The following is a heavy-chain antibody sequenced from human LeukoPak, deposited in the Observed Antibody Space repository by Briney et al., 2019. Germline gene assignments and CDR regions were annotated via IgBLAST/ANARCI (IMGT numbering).Heavy chain of an antibody. CDR2: INHSGST. Sequence: SETLSLTCAVYGGSFSGYYWSWIRQPPGKGLEWIGEINHSGSTNYNPSLKSRVTISVDTSKNQFSLKLSSVTAADTAVYYCARRPYCSSTSCYVWFDPWGQETLVTVSS. V-gene: IGHV4-34*01. J-gene: IGHJ5*02. CDR3: ARRPYCSSTSCYVWFDP. D-gene: IGHD2-2*01. CDR1: GGSFSGYY.